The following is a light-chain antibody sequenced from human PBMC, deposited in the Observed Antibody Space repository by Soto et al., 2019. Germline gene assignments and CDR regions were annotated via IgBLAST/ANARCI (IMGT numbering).Light chain of an antibody. Sequence: QSALTQPASASGCPGQSITISCTGTSSDVGGYNFVSWFQQHPGKAPKLLIYDVKSRPSGVSDRFSGSKSGNTASLTISGLQAEDEADYYCSSYTSSGTVVFGGGTKLTVL. CDR2: DVK. V-gene: IGLV2-14*03. CDR3: SSYTSSGTVV. J-gene: IGLJ2*01. CDR1: SSDVGGYNF.